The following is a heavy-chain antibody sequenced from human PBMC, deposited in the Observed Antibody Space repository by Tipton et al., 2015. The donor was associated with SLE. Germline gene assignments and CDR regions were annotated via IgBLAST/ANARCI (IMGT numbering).Heavy chain of an antibody. D-gene: IGHD5-12*01. CDR2: VSHRGTT. J-gene: IGHJ4*02. Sequence: TLSLTCAVYGGTSRDYFWSWIRQPPGKGLEWIGEVSHRGTTNYNPSLDSRVTISLDRFNNQFTLKMTSVTAADTAVYYCARDEGGYDIALDYWGQGTLVTVSS. V-gene: IGHV4-34*01. CDR1: GGTSRDYF. CDR3: ARDEGGYDIALDY.